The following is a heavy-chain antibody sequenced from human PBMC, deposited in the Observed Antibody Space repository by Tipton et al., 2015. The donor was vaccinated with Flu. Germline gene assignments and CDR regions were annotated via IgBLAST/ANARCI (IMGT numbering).Heavy chain of an antibody. CDR2: IYYSGST. D-gene: IGHD3-10*01. J-gene: IGHJ4*02. CDR1: GGSISSSSYY. V-gene: IGHV4-39*07. CDR3: ARGSGSGTYVIFDY. Sequence: TLSLTCTVSGGSISSSSYYWGWIRQPPGKGLEWIGSIYYSGSTYYNPSLKSRVTISVDTSKNQFSLKLYSVTAADTAVYYCARGSGSGTYVIFDYWGQGTLVTVSS.